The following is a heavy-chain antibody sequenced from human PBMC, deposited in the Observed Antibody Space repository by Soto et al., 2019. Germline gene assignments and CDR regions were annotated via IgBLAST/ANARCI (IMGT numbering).Heavy chain of an antibody. CDR1: GFTFDDYG. Sequence: PGGSLRLSCAASGFTFDDYGMSWVRQAPGKGLEWVSGINWNGGSTGYADSVKGRFTISGDNAKNSLYLQMNSLRAEDTALYHCARLDFWSGYYTVVNYYYMDVWGKGTTVTVSS. D-gene: IGHD3-3*01. V-gene: IGHV3-20*01. CDR2: INWNGGST. CDR3: ARLDFWSGYYTVVNYYYMDV. J-gene: IGHJ6*03.